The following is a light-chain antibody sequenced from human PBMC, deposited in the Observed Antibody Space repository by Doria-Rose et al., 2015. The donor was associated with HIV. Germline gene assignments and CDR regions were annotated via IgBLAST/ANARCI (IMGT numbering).Light chain of an antibody. V-gene: IGLV2-14*01. Sequence: GSPGQSITISCTGTSSDIGGHNYVPWYQHHPGKAPKLIIYEVSNRPSGVSHRFSGSKSGNTASLTISGLQAEDEADYYCSSYATSGTLIVFGTGTKVTVL. CDR3: SSYATSGTLIV. J-gene: IGLJ1*01. CDR2: EVS. CDR1: SSDIGGHNY.